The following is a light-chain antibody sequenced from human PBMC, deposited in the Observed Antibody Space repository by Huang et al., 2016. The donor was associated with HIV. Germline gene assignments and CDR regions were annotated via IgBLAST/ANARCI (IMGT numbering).Light chain of an antibody. J-gene: IGKJ2*01. CDR3: QHYHDWPRT. Sequence: EIVMTQSPATLSVSPGETVALSCRASQSLSGHLAWYQHKSGQTPRLLIYATSIRGAGVPGRFSGSGSGSEFTLTISSLLSEDSAVYYCQHYHDWPRTFGQGTKLEIK. CDR1: QSLSGH. CDR2: ATS. V-gene: IGKV3D-15*01.